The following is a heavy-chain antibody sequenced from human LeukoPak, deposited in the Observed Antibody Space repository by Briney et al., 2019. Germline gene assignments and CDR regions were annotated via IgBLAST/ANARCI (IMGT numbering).Heavy chain of an antibody. CDR3: ARVFGSGWYEEMELYYFDY. J-gene: IGHJ4*02. D-gene: IGHD6-19*01. Sequence: GGSLRLSCAASGFTFSSYWMSWVRQAPGKGLEWVANIKQDGSEKYYVDSVKGRFTISRDNAKNSLYLQMNSLRAEDTAVYYCARVFGSGWYEEMELYYFDYWGQGTLVTVSS. V-gene: IGHV3-7*01. CDR2: IKQDGSEK. CDR1: GFTFSSYW.